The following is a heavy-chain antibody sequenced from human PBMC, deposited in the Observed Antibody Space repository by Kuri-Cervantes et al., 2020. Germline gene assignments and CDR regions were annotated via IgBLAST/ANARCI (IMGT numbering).Heavy chain of an antibody. Sequence: GSLRLSCTVSGGSISSIPYYWAWIRQPPGRGLEWIGSIYYTGSTFDNPSLKSRVTISVDTSKNQFSLKLSSVTAADTAVYYCARSGYVFLVFDYWGQGTLVTVSS. D-gene: IGHD5-12*01. V-gene: IGHV4-39*07. CDR3: ARSGYVFLVFDY. CDR2: IYYTGST. CDR1: GGSISSIPYY. J-gene: IGHJ4*02.